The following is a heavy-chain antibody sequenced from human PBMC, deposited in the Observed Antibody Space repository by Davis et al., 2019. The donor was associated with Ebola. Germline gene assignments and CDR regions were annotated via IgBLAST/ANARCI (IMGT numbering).Heavy chain of an antibody. J-gene: IGHJ4*02. V-gene: IGHV3-11*04. CDR1: GFTFRDYY. D-gene: IGHD1-7*01. Sequence: GESLKISCAGSGFTFRDYYMSWIRQAPGKGLEWLSYISTGGDTIKYADAVKGRFTISRDNAKNSLYLQMNSLRAEDTAVYYCAKLELRGYWGQGTLVTVSS. CDR3: AKLELRGY. CDR2: ISTGGDTI.